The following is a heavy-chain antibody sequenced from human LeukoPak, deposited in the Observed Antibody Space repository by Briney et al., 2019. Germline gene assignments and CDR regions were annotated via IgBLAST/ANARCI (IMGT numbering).Heavy chain of an antibody. D-gene: IGHD2-8*01. V-gene: IGHV4-34*01. J-gene: IGHJ4*02. CDR1: GESHSRFY. CDR3: ARHLGYCTNGVCYTNNLFDY. Sequence: SETLSLTCAVSGESHSRFYWSWIRQSPGRGLEWIGEINHSGSTNYNPSLKSRVTISVDTSKNQFSLKLSSVTAADTAVYYCARHLGYCTNGVCYTNNLFDYWGQGTLVTVSS. CDR2: INHSGST.